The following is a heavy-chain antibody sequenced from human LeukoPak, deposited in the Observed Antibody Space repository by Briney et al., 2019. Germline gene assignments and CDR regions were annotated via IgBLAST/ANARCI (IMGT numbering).Heavy chain of an antibody. D-gene: IGHD1-26*01. J-gene: IGHJ4*02. CDR1: GYTFSNYD. CDR3: ARDQGGSYGIALGY. CDR2: MNPHSGNT. V-gene: IGHV1-8*01. Sequence: ASVKVSCKASGYTFSNYDITWVRQAAGQGLEWMGWMNPHSGNTGYAQKFEGRVTMTTDTSTSTAYMELRSLRSDDTAVYYCARDQGGSYGIALGYWGQGTLVTVSS.